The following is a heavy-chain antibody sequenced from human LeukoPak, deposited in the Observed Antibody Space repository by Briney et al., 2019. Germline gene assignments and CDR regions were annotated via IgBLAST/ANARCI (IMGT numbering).Heavy chain of an antibody. CDR3: ARGHFRIAAAGTRPPIDP. Sequence: GGSLRLSCAASGFTFSSYWMSWVRQAPGKGLEWVANIKQDGSEKYYVDSVKGRFTISRDNAKNSLYLQMNSLRAEDTAVYYCARGHFRIAAAGTRPPIDPWGQGTLVTVSS. CDR2: IKQDGSEK. J-gene: IGHJ5*02. D-gene: IGHD6-13*01. CDR1: GFTFSSYW. V-gene: IGHV3-7*01.